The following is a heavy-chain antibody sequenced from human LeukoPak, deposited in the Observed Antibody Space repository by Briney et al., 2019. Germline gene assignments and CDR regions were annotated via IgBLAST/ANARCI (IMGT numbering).Heavy chain of an antibody. CDR2: IYYSGGS. V-gene: IGHV4-59*02. J-gene: IGHJ4*02. CDR1: GDSVRSYY. Sequence: SETVSLTCTVSGDSVRSYYWSWIRQSSRKGLECIGYIYYSGGSKSSPPLKSRVSVSVDTSQNQVSLTLTSVTAADTAVYYCASGGERGFSYGFETWGQGTLVTVSS. CDR3: ASGGERGFSYGFET. D-gene: IGHD5-18*01.